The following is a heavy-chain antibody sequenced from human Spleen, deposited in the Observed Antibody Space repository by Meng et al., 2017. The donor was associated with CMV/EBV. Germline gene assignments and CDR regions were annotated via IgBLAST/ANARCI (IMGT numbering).Heavy chain of an antibody. J-gene: IGHJ6*02. CDR1: GDTFSGFY. D-gene: IGHD2-15*01. V-gene: IGHV1-2*02. Sequence: ASVKVSCKASGDTFSGFYIHWVRQAPGHGLEWMGWINPNTGGTNYAQKFQGRVTMTRDTSISTAYMEVSSLRSDDTAVYYCARAVEAYYYYGMDVWGQGTTVTVSS. CDR3: ARAVEAYYYYGMDV. CDR2: INPNTGGT.